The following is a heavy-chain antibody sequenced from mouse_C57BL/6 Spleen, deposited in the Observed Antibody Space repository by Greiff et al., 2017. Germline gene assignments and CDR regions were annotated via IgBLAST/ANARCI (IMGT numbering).Heavy chain of an antibody. V-gene: IGHV1-62-2*01. D-gene: IGHD1-1*01. CDR1: GYTFTEYT. CDR3: ARHEDWGTTPWYFDV. J-gene: IGHJ1*03. Sequence: QVHVKQSGAELVKPGVSVKLSCKASGYTFTEYTIHWVKQRSGQGLEWIGWIYPGSGSIKYNEKFKDKATLTADKSSSTVYMELSRLTSEDSAVYFCARHEDWGTTPWYFDVWGTGTTVTVSS. CDR2: IYPGSGSI.